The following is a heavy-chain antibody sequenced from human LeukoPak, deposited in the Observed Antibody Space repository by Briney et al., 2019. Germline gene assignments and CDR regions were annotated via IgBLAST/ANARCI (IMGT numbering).Heavy chain of an antibody. Sequence: SSETLSLTCAVYGGSFSGYYWSWIHQPPGKGLEWIGEINHSGSTNYNPSLKSRVTISVDTSKNQFSLKLSSVTAADTAVYYCARGQGYYYAPYNWFDPWGQGTLVTVSS. D-gene: IGHD3-10*01. CDR3: ARGQGYYYAPYNWFDP. V-gene: IGHV4-34*01. J-gene: IGHJ5*02. CDR1: GGSFSGYY. CDR2: INHSGST.